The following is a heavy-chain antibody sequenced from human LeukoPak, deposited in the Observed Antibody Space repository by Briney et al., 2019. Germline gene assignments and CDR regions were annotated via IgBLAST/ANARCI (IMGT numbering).Heavy chain of an antibody. J-gene: IGHJ5*02. D-gene: IGHD6-19*01. V-gene: IGHV4-59*01. Sequence: SETLSLTCTVSGGSISSYYWSWIRQPPGKGLEWIGYIYYSGSTNYNPSLKSRVTISVDTSKNQFSLKLRSVTAADTAVYYCARDRTQYSSGWYNWFDPWGQGTLVTVSS. CDR3: ARDRTQYSSGWYNWFDP. CDR2: IYYSGST. CDR1: GGSISSYY.